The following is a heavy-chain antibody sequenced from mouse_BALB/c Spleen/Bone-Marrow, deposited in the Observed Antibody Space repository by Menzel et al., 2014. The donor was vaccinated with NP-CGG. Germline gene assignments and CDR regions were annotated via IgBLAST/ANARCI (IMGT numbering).Heavy chain of an antibody. CDR1: GYTFTDYY. D-gene: IGHD3-1*01. J-gene: IGHJ3*01. Sequence: SGPELVKPGASVKMSCKASGYTFTDYYMKWVKQNHGKSLEWVGDINPNNGDTFYNQKFKAKATLTVDKSSSTAYLQVNSLTSEDPAVYYCARGTRATYYWGQGTLVTVSA. V-gene: IGHV1-18*01. CDR2: INPNNGDT. CDR3: ARGTRATYY.